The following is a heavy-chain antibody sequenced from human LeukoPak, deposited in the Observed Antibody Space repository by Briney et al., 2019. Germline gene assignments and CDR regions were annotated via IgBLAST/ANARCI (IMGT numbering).Heavy chain of an antibody. CDR2: IDFDGSIT. J-gene: IGHJ5*02. Sequence: GGSLRLSCAASGFTFNNYWMHWVRQAPGKGLLWVSRIDFDGSITNYADSVKGRFTISRDNAKNSLYLQMNSLRAEDTAVYYCASTNPSQWLAWFDPWGQGTLVTVSS. D-gene: IGHD6-19*01. CDR1: GFTFNNYW. V-gene: IGHV3-74*01. CDR3: ASTNPSQWLAWFDP.